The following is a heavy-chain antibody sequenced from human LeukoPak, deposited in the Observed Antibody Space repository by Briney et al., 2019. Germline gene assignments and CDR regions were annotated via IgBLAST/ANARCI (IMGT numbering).Heavy chain of an antibody. CDR2: ISGSGGST. D-gene: IGHD2-2*01. CDR1: GFTFSSYA. Sequence: QSGGSLRLSCAASGFTFSSYAMSWVRQAPGKGLEWVSAISGSGGSTYYADSVKGRFTISRDNSKNTLYLQMNSLRAEDTAVYYCAKPSLGYCSSTSCYGGGDYYYYGMDVWGQGTTVTVSS. J-gene: IGHJ6*02. V-gene: IGHV3-23*01. CDR3: AKPSLGYCSSTSCYGGGDYYYYGMDV.